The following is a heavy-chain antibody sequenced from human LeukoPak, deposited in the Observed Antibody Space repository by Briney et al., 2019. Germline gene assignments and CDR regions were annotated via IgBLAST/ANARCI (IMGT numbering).Heavy chain of an antibody. V-gene: IGHV4-39*01. CDR3: ARAYESSGYRGLGYFDY. CDR1: GGSISSSSYY. J-gene: IGHJ4*02. D-gene: IGHD3-22*01. CDR2: IYYSGST. Sequence: SETLSLTCTVHGGSISSSSYYWGWIRQPPGKGLERIGRIYYSGSTYYNPSLKSRVAISVDTSKTQFSLKLSSMTAADTAVFYCARAYESSGYRGLGYFDYWGQGTLVTVSS.